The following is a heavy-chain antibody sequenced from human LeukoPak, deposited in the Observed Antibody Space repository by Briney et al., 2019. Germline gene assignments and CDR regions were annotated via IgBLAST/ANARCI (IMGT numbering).Heavy chain of an antibody. V-gene: IGHV1-24*01. CDR1: GYTLTELS. Sequence: ASVKVSCKVSGYTLTELSMHWVRQAPGKGLEWMGGFDPEDGETIYAQKFQGRVTITADKSTSTAYMELSSLRSEDTAVYYCARDSTYYDSSGSNYWYFDLWGRGTLFTVSS. J-gene: IGHJ2*01. CDR2: FDPEDGET. D-gene: IGHD3-22*01. CDR3: ARDSTYYDSSGSNYWYFDL.